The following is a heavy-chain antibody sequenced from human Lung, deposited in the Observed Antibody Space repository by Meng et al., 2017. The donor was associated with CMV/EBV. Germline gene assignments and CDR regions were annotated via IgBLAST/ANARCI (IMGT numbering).Heavy chain of an antibody. CDR2: MNPNSSNT. Sequence: SSKACGYAFTSYDIYGIRQATGQGLEWMGWMNPNSSNTGYAQNFQGRLTITRNTSISTGYMELSSLRSEGTAVYYCARWGVNMVYDYWGQGTLVTVSS. J-gene: IGHJ4*02. D-gene: IGHD2-8*01. CDR1: GYAFTSYD. CDR3: ARWGVNMVYDY. V-gene: IGHV1-8*03.